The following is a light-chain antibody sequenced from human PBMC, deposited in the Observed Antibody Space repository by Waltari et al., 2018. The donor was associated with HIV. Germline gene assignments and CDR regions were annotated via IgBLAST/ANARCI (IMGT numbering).Light chain of an antibody. CDR1: SSNIGSTT. Sequence: QSVLTQPPPASGTPGQRGTISCSGASSNIGSTTVTRYHKFPGTAPQLRLSRTKRRPSGVPDRFSGSKSGTSASLAVGGLQSEDEADYDCSAWDDSVAGPVFGGGTKLTVL. J-gene: IGLJ3*02. CDR2: RTK. V-gene: IGLV1-44*01. CDR3: SAWDDSVAGPV.